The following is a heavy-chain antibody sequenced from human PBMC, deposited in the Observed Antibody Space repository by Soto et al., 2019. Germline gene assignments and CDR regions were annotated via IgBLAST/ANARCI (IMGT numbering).Heavy chain of an antibody. J-gene: IGHJ4*02. Sequence: QVQLQESGSGLLKPSQTLSLDCSVSGDSLRRGFHHWSWIRQTPGKGLQLIGYIDTNGDTHYDPSLRNRLNMSIVTTESRFSLKVTSVTAPDTAVYYCARGTVYYCPNDKCGFFFDHWGQGALVTVTS. CDR2: IDTNGDT. CDR1: GDSLRRGFHH. V-gene: IGHV4-31*03. CDR3: ARGTVYYCPNDKCGFFFDH. D-gene: IGHD2-8*01.